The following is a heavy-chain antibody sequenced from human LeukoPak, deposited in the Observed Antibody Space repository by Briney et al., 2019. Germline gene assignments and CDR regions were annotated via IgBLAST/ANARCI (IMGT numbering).Heavy chain of an antibody. V-gene: IGHV1-2*06. J-gene: IGHJ5*02. CDR3: ARDRNDFWSGYYNWFDP. CDR1: GYTFTGYY. Sequence: GASVKVSCKASGYTFTGYYMHWVRQAPGQGLEWMGRINPNSGGTNYAQKFQGRVTMTRDTSISTAYMELSRLRSDDTAVYYCARDRNDFWSGYYNWFDPWCQGTLVTVSS. D-gene: IGHD3-3*01. CDR2: INPNSGGT.